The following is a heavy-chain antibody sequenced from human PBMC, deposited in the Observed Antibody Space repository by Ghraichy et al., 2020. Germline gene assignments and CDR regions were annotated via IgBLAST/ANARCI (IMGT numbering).Heavy chain of an antibody. CDR2: ISGSGDST. CDR1: GFTFTNYA. J-gene: IGHJ4*02. D-gene: IGHD6-13*01. CDR3: AKMRAAAATAALNY. Sequence: GGSLRLSCAASGFTFTNYAMSWVRQAPGKGLEWVSAISGSGDSTYHAESVKGRFTISRDNSKSTLYLQMDSLGTEDSAVYYCAKMRAAAATAALNYWGRGTLVTVSS. V-gene: IGHV3-23*01.